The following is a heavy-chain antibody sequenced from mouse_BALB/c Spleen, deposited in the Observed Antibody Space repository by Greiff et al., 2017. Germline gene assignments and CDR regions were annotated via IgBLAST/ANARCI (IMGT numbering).Heavy chain of an antibody. CDR1: GFTFSSYA. CDR2: ISSGGSYT. D-gene: IGHD5-1*01. J-gene: IGHJ4*01. V-gene: IGHV5-9-4*01. CDR3: ARTYDYAMDY. Sequence: EVQRVQSGGGLVKPGGSLKLSCEASGFTFSSYAMSWVRQSPEKRLEWVAEISSGGSYTYYPDTVTGRVTISRDNAKNTLYLEMSSLRSEDTAMYYCARTYDYAMDYWGQGTSVTVSS.